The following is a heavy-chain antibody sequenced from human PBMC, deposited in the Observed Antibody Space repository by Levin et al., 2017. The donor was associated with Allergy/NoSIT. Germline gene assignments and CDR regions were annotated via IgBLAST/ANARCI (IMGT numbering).Heavy chain of an antibody. Sequence: GGSLRLSCTASGFTFDNSFMSWLRQGPGKGLEWVANIKHDGSSKNYVDSVKGRFTISRDNAKNSLYLQMDSLRAEDTAVYCCARGGYSSFDFWGQGTLVTVSS. D-gene: IGHD3-22*01. V-gene: IGHV3-7*01. CDR1: GFTFDNSF. CDR3: ARGGYSSFDF. J-gene: IGHJ4*02. CDR2: IKHDGSSK.